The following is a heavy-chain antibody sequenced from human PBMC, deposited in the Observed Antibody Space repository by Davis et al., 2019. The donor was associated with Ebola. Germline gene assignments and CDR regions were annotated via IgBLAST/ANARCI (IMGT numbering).Heavy chain of an antibody. J-gene: IGHJ4*02. CDR1: VYTFLNYH. CDR3: ARDFAEHWTFDY. CDR2: IHPSGGRT. V-gene: IGHV1-46*01. Sequence: SVKVSCKASVYTFLNYHMHWLRQAPGQGLSWHGLIHPSGGRTTYAQKFHGRVTMTRDTSTSTDYMELSSLRSEDTAVYYCARDFAEHWTFDYWGQGTLVTVSS. D-gene: IGHD1-1*01.